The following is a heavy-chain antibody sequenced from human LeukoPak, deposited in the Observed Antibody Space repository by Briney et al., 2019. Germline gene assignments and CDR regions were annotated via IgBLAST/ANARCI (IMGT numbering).Heavy chain of an antibody. CDR1: GGSFSGYY. CDR3: ARGGWGGHHG. V-gene: IGHV4-34*01. Sequence: SETLSLTCAVYGGSFSGYYWSWIRQPPGKGLEWIGEINHSGSTNYNPSLKSRVTISVDTSKNQFSLKLSSVTAADTAVYYCARGGWGGHHGWGQGTLVNVSS. D-gene: IGHD7-27*01. J-gene: IGHJ4*02. CDR2: INHSGST.